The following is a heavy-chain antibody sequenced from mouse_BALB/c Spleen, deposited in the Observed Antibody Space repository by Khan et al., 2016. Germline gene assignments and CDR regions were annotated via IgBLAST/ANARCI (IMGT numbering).Heavy chain of an antibody. D-gene: IGHD2-4*01. CDR1: GYTFTNFG. J-gene: IGHJ4*01. CDR2: INPYTGDP. V-gene: IGHV9-3-1*01. CDR3: ARRSTMIYYYARDY. Sequence: QIQLVQSGPELKKPGETVKISCKASGYTFTNFGMNWVKQAPGKGLKWMGWINPYTGDPTYADDFKGRFAFSLQTSASPAYLQINNLKNEDTATYFWARRSTMIYYYARDYWGQGTSVTVSS.